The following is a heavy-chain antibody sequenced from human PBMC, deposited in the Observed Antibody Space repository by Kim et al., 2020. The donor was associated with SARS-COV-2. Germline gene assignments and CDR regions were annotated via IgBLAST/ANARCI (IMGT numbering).Heavy chain of an antibody. Sequence: SETLSLTCTVSGGSISSYYWSWIRQPPGKGLEWIGYIYYSGSTNYNPSLKSRVTISVDTSKNQFSLKLSSVTAADTAVYYCARTMGSGWQGYFDYWGQGTLVTVSS. CDR3: ARTMGSGWQGYFDY. CDR2: IYYSGST. CDR1: GGSISSYY. V-gene: IGHV4-59*01. D-gene: IGHD6-19*01. J-gene: IGHJ4*02.